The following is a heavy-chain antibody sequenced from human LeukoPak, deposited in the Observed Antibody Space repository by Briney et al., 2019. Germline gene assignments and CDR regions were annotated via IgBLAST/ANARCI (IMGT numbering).Heavy chain of an antibody. V-gene: IGHV3-64D*09. CDR1: GFPFSSYA. D-gene: IGHD2-15*01. J-gene: IGHJ6*02. CDR3: VRGYSFGPYGMDV. CDR2: ISDSGGST. Sequence: GRSLRLSCSASGFPFSSYAMHWVRQAPGNGLEYVSAISDSGGSTYYAHSVKGRSTISRDNSKNTLYLQMSSLRAEDTAVYFCVRGYSFGPYGMDVWGQGTTVTVSS.